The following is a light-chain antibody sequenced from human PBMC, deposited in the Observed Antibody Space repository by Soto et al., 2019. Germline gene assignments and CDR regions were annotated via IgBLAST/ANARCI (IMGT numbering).Light chain of an antibody. CDR1: QSVSSY. CDR3: QQHDILPIT. V-gene: IGKV3-20*01. Sequence: EIVLTQSPGTLSLSPGDRATLSCRASQSVSSYLAWYQQKPGQAPRLLISGASRRATGIPDRFSGAGSGTDFTLTISRLEPEDFALYYCQQHDILPITFGQGTRLEI. J-gene: IGKJ5*01. CDR2: GAS.